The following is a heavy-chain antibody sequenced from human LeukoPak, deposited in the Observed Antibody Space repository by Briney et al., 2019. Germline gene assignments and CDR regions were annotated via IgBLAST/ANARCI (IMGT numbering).Heavy chain of an antibody. Sequence: ASVKVSCKASGYTFTSYAMHWVRQAPGQRLEWMGWINAGNGNTKYSQKFQGRVTITRDTSASTAYMELSSLRSEDTAVYYCARDFHYYGSGNYYRFDYWGQGTLVTVSS. J-gene: IGHJ4*02. V-gene: IGHV1-3*01. CDR1: GYTFTSYA. CDR3: ARDFHYYGSGNYYRFDY. CDR2: INAGNGNT. D-gene: IGHD3-10*01.